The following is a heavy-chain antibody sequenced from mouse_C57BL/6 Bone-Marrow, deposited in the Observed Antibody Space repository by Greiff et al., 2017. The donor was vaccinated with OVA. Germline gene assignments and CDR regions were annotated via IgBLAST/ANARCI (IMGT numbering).Heavy chain of an antibody. CDR3: ARAWGGRFAC. J-gene: IGHJ3*01. Sequence: QVQLQQPGAELVKPGASVKLSCKASGYTFTSYWMQWVKQRPGQGLEWIGEIDPSDSYTNYNQKFKGKATLTVDTSSSTAYLQLSSLTSGDSAVYYCARAWGGRFACWGQGTLVTVSA. V-gene: IGHV1-50*01. CDR1: GYTFTSYW. CDR2: IDPSDSYT.